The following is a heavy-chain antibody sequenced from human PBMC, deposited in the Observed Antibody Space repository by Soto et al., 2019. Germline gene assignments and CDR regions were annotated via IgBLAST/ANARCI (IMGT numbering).Heavy chain of an antibody. CDR1: GYTFTSYG. J-gene: IGHJ4*02. V-gene: IGHV1-18*01. CDR3: AREPYDDPPLVFDY. CDR2: ISAYNGNT. Sequence: ASVKVSCKASGYTFTSYGISWVRQAPGQGLEWMGWISAYNGNTNYAQKLQGRVTMTTDTSTSTAYMELRSLRSDDTAVYYCAREPYDDPPLVFDYWGQGTLVTVSS. D-gene: IGHD4-17*01.